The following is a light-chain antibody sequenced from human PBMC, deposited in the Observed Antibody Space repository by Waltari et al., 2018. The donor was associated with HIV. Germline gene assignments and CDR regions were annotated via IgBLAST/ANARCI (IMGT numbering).Light chain of an antibody. CDR2: LSS. V-gene: IGKV2-28*01. Sequence: DIAMIKSPDYLAVSPGESVSISCRSSQSLQHSNGHNYLDWYVQRPGQAPQLLIYLSSRRASGVPDRIAGSGSGRDFILKISRVEAEDVGVYYCMHGQQTPVFGQGTKVEVK. CDR1: QSLQHSNGHNY. J-gene: IGKJ1*01. CDR3: MHGQQTPV.